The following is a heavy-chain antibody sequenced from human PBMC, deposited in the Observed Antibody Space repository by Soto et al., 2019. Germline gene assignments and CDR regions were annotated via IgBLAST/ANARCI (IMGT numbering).Heavy chain of an antibody. D-gene: IGHD2-21*01. CDR2: LYPGPGT. CDR1: GFSVSTNF. V-gene: IGHV3-66*04. Sequence: EEQLVESGGGLVRPAGSLRLSCAVSGFSVSTNFMIWVRQAPGKEPQWVAVLYPGPGTYYADSVKGRFIISRDDSTNTLFLHLTNMRAEDTAVYYCARQCGGDCSNAFPLWGQGTMVTVSS. CDR3: ARQCGGDCSNAFPL. J-gene: IGHJ3*01.